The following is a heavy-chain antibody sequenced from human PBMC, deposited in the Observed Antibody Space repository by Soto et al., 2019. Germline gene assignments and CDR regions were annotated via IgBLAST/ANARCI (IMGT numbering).Heavy chain of an antibody. J-gene: IGHJ4*02. CDR2: ISAYNGNT. CDR1: GYTFTSYG. Sequence: QVQLVQSGAEVKKPGASVKVSCKASGYTFTSYGISWVRQAPGQGLEWMGWISAYNGNTNYAQKLQGRVTMTTDTATSTEYMELRSLRSDATAVYYCVVAAQPYSFDYWGQGTLVTVSS. CDR3: VVAAQPYSFDY. D-gene: IGHD2-15*01. V-gene: IGHV1-18*01.